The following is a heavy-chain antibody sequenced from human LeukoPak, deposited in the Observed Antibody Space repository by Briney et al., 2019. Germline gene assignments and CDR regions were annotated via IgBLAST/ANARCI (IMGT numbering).Heavy chain of an antibody. Sequence: PGGSLRLSCAASGFTFSDYYMSWVRQAPGKGLEWVSSISSGSSYTNYADSVKGRFTISRDNAKNSLYLQMDSLRVADTAVYYCARRYSTRGEWFDPWGQGTLVSVRS. CDR1: GFTFSDYY. J-gene: IGHJ5*02. V-gene: IGHV3-11*03. D-gene: IGHD5-18*01. CDR2: ISSGSSYT. CDR3: ARRYSTRGEWFDP.